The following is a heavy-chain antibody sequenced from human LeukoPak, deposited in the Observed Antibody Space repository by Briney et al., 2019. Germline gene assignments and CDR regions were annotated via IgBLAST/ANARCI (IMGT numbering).Heavy chain of an antibody. V-gene: IGHV3-48*02. CDR3: ARADDYHNFDY. CDR2: ISSSSSTI. D-gene: IGHD4-11*01. J-gene: IGHJ4*02. CDR1: GFTFSSYS. Sequence: GGSLRLSCAASGFTFSSYSMNWVRQAPGKGLEWVSYISSSSSTIYYADSVKGRFTISRDNAKNSLYLQMNSLRDGDTAVYYCARADDYHNFDYWGQGTLVTVSS.